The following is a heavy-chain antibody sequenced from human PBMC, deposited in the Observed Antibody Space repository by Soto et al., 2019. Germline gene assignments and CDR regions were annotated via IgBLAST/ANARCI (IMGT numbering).Heavy chain of an antibody. CDR1: GGSISTGGYY. D-gene: IGHD4-17*01. CDR2: IYHSGMT. CDR3: ATVRWELHDAFYI. J-gene: IGHJ3*02. Sequence: QVQLQESGPGLVKPSQTLSLTCTVSGGSISTGGYYWSWIRQHPGRGLEWIGYIYHSGMTFSNPYLQIRVAISIDTYENQFSLKLSSVTAADTAVYYCATVRWELHDAFYIWGHGTMVSVSS. V-gene: IGHV4-31*03.